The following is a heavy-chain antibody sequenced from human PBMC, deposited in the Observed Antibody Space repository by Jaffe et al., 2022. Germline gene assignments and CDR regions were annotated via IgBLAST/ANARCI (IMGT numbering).Heavy chain of an antibody. J-gene: IGHJ3*01. CDR3: ARDPNGDYVGAFEF. CDR1: GFSLSNYA. Sequence: EVQLLESGGGLVQPGGSLRLACVASGFSLSNYAMTWVRQTPGKGLEWVSSIWGSGDHSYSAASVKGRFTISRDRFKNTLYLQINSLRAEDTAIYYCARDPNGDYVGAFEFWGQGTMVTVSS. CDR2: IWGSGDHS. D-gene: IGHD4-17*01. V-gene: IGHV3-23*01.